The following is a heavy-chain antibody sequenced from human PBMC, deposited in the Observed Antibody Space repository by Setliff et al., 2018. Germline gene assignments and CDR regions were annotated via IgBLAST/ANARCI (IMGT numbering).Heavy chain of an antibody. CDR3: ARVGVPSGYWYYLDY. D-gene: IGHD3-22*01. J-gene: IGHJ4*02. Sequence: ASVKVSCKASGYTFTGYSIHWVRRAPGQGLEWMGWITPNSGGTNYAQKFKGRVTMTRDTSITTVHMELRRLTSDDTAIYYCARVGVPSGYWYYLDYWGQGTQV. CDR1: GYTFTGYS. CDR2: ITPNSGGT. V-gene: IGHV1-2*02.